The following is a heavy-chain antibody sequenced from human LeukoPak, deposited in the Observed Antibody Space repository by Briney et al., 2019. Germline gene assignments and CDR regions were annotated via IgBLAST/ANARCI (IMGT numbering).Heavy chain of an antibody. J-gene: IGHJ6*03. Sequence: GGSLRLSCAASGFTFRIYWMSWVRQTPGKGLEWVANINQDGNEKYYVDSVKGRFTISRDNAKNSLYLQMNSLRAEDTAVYYCARDNIDTTMSYYYYYMDVWGKGTTVTVSS. V-gene: IGHV3-7*01. CDR2: INQDGNEK. CDR3: ARDNIDTTMSYYYYYMDV. CDR1: GFTFRIYW. D-gene: IGHD5-18*01.